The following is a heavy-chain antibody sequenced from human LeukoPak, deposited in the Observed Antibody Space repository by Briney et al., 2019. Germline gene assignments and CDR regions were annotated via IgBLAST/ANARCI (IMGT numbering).Heavy chain of an antibody. V-gene: IGHV3-30-3*01. J-gene: IGHJ4*02. CDR2: ISYDGSNK. Sequence: PGRSLRLSCAASGFTFSSYAMHWVRQAPGKGLEWAAVISYDGSNKYYADSVKGRFTISRDNSKNTLYLQMNSLRAEDTAVYYCARVPVYGALVHFDYWGQGTLVTVSS. CDR1: GFTFSSYA. CDR3: ARVPVYGALVHFDY. D-gene: IGHD4-17*01.